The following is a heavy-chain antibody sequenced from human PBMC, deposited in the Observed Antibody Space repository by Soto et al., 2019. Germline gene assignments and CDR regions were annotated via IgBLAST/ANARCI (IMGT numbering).Heavy chain of an antibody. D-gene: IGHD3-22*01. CDR2: ISAYNGNT. Sequence: QVKLVQSGTEVKQPGASMKVSCKASGYSFATSGISWVRQAPGQGLEWMGWISAYNGNTNYDQKLEDRVTRTTDTSTSTAYWELRNLRSDDTAVYYCARAGQYYDSSGYANWGQGTLVTVSS. CDR3: ARAGQYYDSSGYAN. J-gene: IGHJ4*02. V-gene: IGHV1-18*01. CDR1: GYSFATSG.